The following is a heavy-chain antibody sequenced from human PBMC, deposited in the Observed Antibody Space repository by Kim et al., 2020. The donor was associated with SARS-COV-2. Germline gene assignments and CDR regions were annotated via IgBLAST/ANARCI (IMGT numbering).Heavy chain of an antibody. D-gene: IGHD3-10*01. Sequence: ASVKVSCKASGYTFSDYFINWVRQAPGQGLEWMGWINPNTGGTKYAQKFQGRVSLTRDTSISTAYMELSTLRSDDTAVYYCARESFGEPSHHWFDPWGQGTLVTVSS. CDR3: ARESFGEPSHHWFDP. CDR2: INPNTGGT. V-gene: IGHV1-2*02. J-gene: IGHJ5*02. CDR1: GYTFSDYF.